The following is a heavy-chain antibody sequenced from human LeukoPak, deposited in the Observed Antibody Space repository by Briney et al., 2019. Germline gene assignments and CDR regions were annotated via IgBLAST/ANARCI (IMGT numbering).Heavy chain of an antibody. Sequence: SVKVSCKASGGTFSSYAISWVRQAPGQGLEWMGGIIPIFGTANYAQKFQGRVTITTDESTSTAYMELSSLRSEDTAVYYCARAGAGDYYDSSGYYYWGQGTLVTVSS. V-gene: IGHV1-69*05. CDR2: IIPIFGTA. J-gene: IGHJ4*02. D-gene: IGHD3-22*01. CDR3: ARAGAGDYYDSSGYYY. CDR1: GGTFSSYA.